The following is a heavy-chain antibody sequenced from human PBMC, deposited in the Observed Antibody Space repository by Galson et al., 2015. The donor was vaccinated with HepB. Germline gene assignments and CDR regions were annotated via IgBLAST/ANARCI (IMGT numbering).Heavy chain of an antibody. Sequence: SETLSLTCTVSGGSINSYYWSWIRQPPGKGLEWIGYIYYSGSTNYNPSLKSRVTFSVDTSKNHFSLKLSSVTAADTAVYYCARADWGTYRYLDYWGQGSLVTVSS. D-gene: IGHD3-16*02. CDR2: IYYSGST. V-gene: IGHV4-59*01. CDR1: GGSINSYY. CDR3: ARADWGTYRYLDY. J-gene: IGHJ4*02.